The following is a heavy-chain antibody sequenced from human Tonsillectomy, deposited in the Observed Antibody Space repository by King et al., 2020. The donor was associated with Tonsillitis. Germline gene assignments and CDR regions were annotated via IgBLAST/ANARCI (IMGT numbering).Heavy chain of an antibody. D-gene: IGHD2-2*01. CDR2: IYTSGST. V-gene: IGHV4-61*02. J-gene: IGHJ4*02. CDR1: GGSISSGSYY. Sequence: QLQESGPGLVKPSQTLSLTCPVSGGSISSGSYYWSWIRQPPGKGLEWIGRIYTSGSTNNNPSRKIRVTMAVDTSKNQFSLKLSSVTAADTAVHYCARLGYCSSTSCFDYWGQGTLVTVSS. CDR3: ARLGYCSSTSCFDY.